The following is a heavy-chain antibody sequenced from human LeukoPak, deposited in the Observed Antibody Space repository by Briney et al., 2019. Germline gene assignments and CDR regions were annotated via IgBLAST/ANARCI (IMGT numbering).Heavy chain of an antibody. CDR2: IWYDCSNK. D-gene: IGHD2-15*01. Sequence: PGGSLRLSCAASGFTFSSYGMHWVRQAPGKGLDWEAVIWYDCSNKYYEDSVKGRFTISRDNSKNTLYLQMNSLRAEDTAVYYCARDGPYCSGGSCYHPHYYYYGMDVWGQGTTVTVSS. J-gene: IGHJ6*02. CDR1: GFTFSSYG. V-gene: IGHV3-33*01. CDR3: ARDGPYCSGGSCYHPHYYYYGMDV.